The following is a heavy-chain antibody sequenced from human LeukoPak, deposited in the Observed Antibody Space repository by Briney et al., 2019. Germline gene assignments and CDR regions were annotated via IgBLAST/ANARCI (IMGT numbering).Heavy chain of an antibody. D-gene: IGHD6-13*01. CDR1: GFTFRTYA. CDR2: ISDGGGRT. V-gene: IGHV3-23*01. CDR3: TKNQILDDTGSWYTY. J-gene: IGHJ4*02. Sequence: SGGSLRLSCGASGFTFRTYAMSWVRQAPGKGLVWVSGISDGGGRTFYAESVKGRFTVSRDNSRNTLYLRMNSLRAEDTAIYYCTKNQILDDTGSWYTYWGQGTLVTVSS.